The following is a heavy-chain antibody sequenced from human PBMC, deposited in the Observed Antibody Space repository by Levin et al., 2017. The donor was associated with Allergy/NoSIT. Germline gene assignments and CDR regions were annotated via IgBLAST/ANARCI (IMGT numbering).Heavy chain of an antibody. Sequence: GESLKISCAASGFTFSSYSMNWVRQAPGKGLEWVSYISSSSSTIYYADSVKGRFTISRDNAKNSLYLQMNSLRDEDTAVYYCARVGVWGSRVCDYWGQGTLVTVSS. CDR3: ARVGVWGSRVCDY. D-gene: IGHD7-27*01. V-gene: IGHV3-48*02. CDR1: GFTFSSYS. J-gene: IGHJ4*02. CDR2: ISSSSSTI.